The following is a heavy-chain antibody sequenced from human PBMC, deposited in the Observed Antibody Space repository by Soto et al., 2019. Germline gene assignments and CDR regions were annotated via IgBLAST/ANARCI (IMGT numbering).Heavy chain of an antibody. CDR2: IFSSGSP. J-gene: IGHJ6*03. V-gene: IGHV4-59*01. CDR3: ARVAGISYYNHMDV. Sequence: QVHLQESGPGLVRPSETLSLPCTVSGVSLKTYYWSWIRLPPGGGLEWIGYIFSSGSPNYNPSLRSRVTMSVETSNNQFSLKMSSVTAADTAVYYCARVAGISYYNHMDVWGKGTTVTVSS. CDR1: GVSLKTYY. D-gene: IGHD1-20*01.